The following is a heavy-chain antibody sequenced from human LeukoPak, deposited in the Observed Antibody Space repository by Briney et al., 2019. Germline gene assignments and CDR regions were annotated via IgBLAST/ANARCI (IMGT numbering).Heavy chain of an antibody. CDR3: AKILSGTYSFDL. Sequence: PGGSLRLSCAASGFTFSTYAMSWVRQAPGQGLEWVSSNGDGGSTYYAESVKGRFTISRDNSKNTLYLQMYSLRAEDTAVYYCAKILSGTYSFDLWGQGTLVTVSS. D-gene: IGHD1-26*01. J-gene: IGHJ4*02. CDR2: NGDGGST. V-gene: IGHV3-23*01. CDR1: GFTFSTYA.